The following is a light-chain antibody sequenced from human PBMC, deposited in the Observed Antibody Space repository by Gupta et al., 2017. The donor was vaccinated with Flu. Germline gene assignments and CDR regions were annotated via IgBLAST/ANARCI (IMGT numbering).Light chain of an antibody. CDR3: LRGHRSALT. CDR1: QNIGDS. V-gene: IGKV1-39*02. CDR2: AAS. J-gene: IGKJ2*01. Sequence: DIQMTQSPSSLSASVGDRVTISGRASQNIGDSLNWYQLKPGKAPNLRSYAASRLDAVVPSRGSGSGSGSDFTRTIRSVQPEDFSANVCLRGHRSALTFGKGTKVEI.